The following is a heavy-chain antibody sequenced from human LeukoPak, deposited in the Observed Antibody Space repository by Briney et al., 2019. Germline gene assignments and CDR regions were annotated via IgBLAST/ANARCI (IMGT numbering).Heavy chain of an antibody. CDR1: GYSISSGYY. Sequence: PSETLSLTCTVSGYSISSGYYWGWIRQPPGKGLEWIGSIYHSGSTYYNPSLKSRVTISVDTSKNQFSLKLSSVTAADTAVYYCARDSRSSYSGSYYVWEDSNYFDYWGQGTLVTVSS. CDR2: IYHSGST. D-gene: IGHD1-26*01. V-gene: IGHV4-38-2*02. J-gene: IGHJ4*02. CDR3: ARDSRSSYSGSYYVWEDSNYFDY.